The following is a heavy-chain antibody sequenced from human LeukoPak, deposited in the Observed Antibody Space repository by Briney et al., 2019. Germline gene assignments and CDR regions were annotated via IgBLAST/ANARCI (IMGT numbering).Heavy chain of an antibody. CDR2: INHRGST. D-gene: IGHD2-21*02. Sequence: SETLSLTCAIYGGPFSGYYWSWIRQPPGKGLEWIGEINHRGSTNYNPSLKSRVTISVDTSMNSFSLELSSVTAADTAVYYCARVGYCGGDCYPFDYWGQGTLTTISS. CDR3: ARVGYCGGDCYPFDY. J-gene: IGHJ4*02. V-gene: IGHV4-34*01. CDR1: GGPFSGYY.